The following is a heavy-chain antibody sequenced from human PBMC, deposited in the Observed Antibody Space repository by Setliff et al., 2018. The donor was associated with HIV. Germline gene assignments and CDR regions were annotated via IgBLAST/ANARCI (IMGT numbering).Heavy chain of an antibody. CDR2: IIPMYGVT. J-gene: IGHJ5*02. CDR3: ARGYCGGGICYSPNWLDP. V-gene: IGHV1-69*05. CDR1: GGTFSSYV. D-gene: IGHD2-15*01. Sequence: GASVKVSCKASGGTFSSYVISWVRQAPGQGPERMGGIIPMYGVTNYAQKFQGRVTITTDESTSTAYMELSSLRSEDTAVYYCARGYCGGGICYSPNWLDPWGQGTLVTAPQ.